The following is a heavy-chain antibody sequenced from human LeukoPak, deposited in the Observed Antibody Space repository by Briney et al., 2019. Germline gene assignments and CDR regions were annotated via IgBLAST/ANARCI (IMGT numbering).Heavy chain of an antibody. V-gene: IGHV3-74*01. CDR1: GNYW. Sequence: GGSLRLSCAASGNYWMHWVRQAPGKGLVWVSHVNSDGSWTSHADSVKGRFTISKDNAKNTVYLQMNNLRTEDPAVYYCVSFYETNWGRGTLVTVSS. D-gene: IGHD2-2*01. J-gene: IGHJ4*02. CDR2: VNSDGSWT. CDR3: VSFYETN.